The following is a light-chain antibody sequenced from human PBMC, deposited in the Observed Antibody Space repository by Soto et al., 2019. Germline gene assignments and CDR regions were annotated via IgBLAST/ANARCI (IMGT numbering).Light chain of an antibody. CDR1: QSVSNN. CDR2: GAS. J-gene: IGKJ5*01. CDR3: QQYYNWPRT. V-gene: IGKV3-15*01. Sequence: EIMLTQSPGTLALSPGERATLSCSASQSVSNNFLAWYQQKLGQAPRLLFYGASTRATGLPARFSGTGSGTEFTLTINSLQAEDSAVYYCQQYYNWPRTFGQGTRLEIK.